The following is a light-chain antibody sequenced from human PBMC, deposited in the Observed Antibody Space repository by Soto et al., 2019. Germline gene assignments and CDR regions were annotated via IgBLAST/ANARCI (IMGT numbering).Light chain of an antibody. V-gene: IGKV1-33*01. CDR1: QDISNY. J-gene: IGKJ4*01. Sequence: DIQMTQSPSSPSASVGDRVTITCQASQDISNYLNWYQQKPGKAPKLLIYDASNLETGVPSRFSGSGSGADFTFTISSLQPEDIATYYCQQYDNLLLTFGGGTKV. CDR2: DAS. CDR3: QQYDNLLLT.